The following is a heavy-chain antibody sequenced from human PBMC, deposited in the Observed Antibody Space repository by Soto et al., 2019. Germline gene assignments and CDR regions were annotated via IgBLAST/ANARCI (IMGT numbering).Heavy chain of an antibody. V-gene: IGHV1-3*01. Sequence: ASVKVSCKASGYTFTTYGMHWVRQAPGQRLEWIGWINGGNGYTKYSQKFQGRVTIIRDTSASTAYMELSSLRSEDTAVYYCARRHKSGWIYWYFDLWGRGTLVTVSS. CDR1: GYTFTTYG. D-gene: IGHD6-19*01. J-gene: IGHJ2*01. CDR2: INGGNGYT. CDR3: ARRHKSGWIYWYFDL.